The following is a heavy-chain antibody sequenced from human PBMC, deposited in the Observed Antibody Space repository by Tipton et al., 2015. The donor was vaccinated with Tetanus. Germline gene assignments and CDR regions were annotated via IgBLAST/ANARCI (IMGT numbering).Heavy chain of an antibody. J-gene: IGHJ6*02. Sequence: SLRLSCAASGFTFSSYWMHWVRQAPGKGLVWVSRINSDGSSTSYADSVKGRFTISRDNAKNTLYLQMNSLRAEDTAVYYCARDKGRMVLGVYGMDVRGQGSKVPVSS. CDR2: INSDGSST. CDR3: ARDKGRMVLGVYGMDV. V-gene: IGHV3-74*01. D-gene: IGHD3-10*01. CDR1: GFTFSSYW.